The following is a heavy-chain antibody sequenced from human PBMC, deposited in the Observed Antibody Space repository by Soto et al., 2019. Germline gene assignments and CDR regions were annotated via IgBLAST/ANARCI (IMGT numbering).Heavy chain of an antibody. Sequence: SETLSLTCAVSGSSIKSSYFWGWIRKPPGKGLEWVGSVHHSGSNYYKPSFQTRDTISLDTSNNQVSLRLRSVTAEDTAIYYCGRIIAATAVDSWGQGTLVTVSS. D-gene: IGHD6-6*01. J-gene: IGHJ4*02. CDR3: GRIIAATAVDS. CDR2: VHHSGSN. V-gene: IGHV4-38-2*01. CDR1: GSSIKSSYF.